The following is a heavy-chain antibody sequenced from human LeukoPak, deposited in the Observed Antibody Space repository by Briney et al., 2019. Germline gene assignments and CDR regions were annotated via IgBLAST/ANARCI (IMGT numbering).Heavy chain of an antibody. CDR2: IYYSGST. Sequence: SETLSLTCTVSGASISGYYWSWIRQHPGKGLECIGYIYYSGSTYYNPSLRSRVTISKDTSKNQFSLKLSSVTAADTAIYYCAREGYYGSGTYYIDYWGQGTLVTVSS. J-gene: IGHJ4*02. V-gene: IGHV4-31*03. CDR3: AREGYYGSGTYYIDY. D-gene: IGHD3-10*01. CDR1: GASISGYY.